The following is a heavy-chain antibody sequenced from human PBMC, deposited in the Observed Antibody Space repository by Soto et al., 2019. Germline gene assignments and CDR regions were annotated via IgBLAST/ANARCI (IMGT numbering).Heavy chain of an antibody. D-gene: IGHD4-17*01. V-gene: IGHV3-30*18. CDR2: ISYDGSNK. CDR3: AKDLPHDYGDYDRFDY. Sequence: PGGSLRLSCAASGFTFSSYGMHWVRQAPGKGLEWVAVISYDGSNKYYADSVKGQFTISRDNSKNTLYLQMNSLRAEDTAVYYCAKDLPHDYGDYDRFDYWGQGTLVTVSS. CDR1: GFTFSSYG. J-gene: IGHJ4*02.